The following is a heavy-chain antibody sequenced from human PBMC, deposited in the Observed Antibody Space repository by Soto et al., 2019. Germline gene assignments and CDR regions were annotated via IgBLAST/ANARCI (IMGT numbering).Heavy chain of an antibody. CDR1: GGSISSYY. J-gene: IGHJ4*02. CDR3: AREAGVGKFDY. Sequence: QVQLQESGPGLVKPSETLSLTCTVPGGSISSYYWSWIRQPPGKGLEWIGYIYYSGRTSYNPSLKSRVTISVDTSKNHFSLRLSSVTAADTAVYYCAREAGVGKFDYWGQGTLVTVSS. V-gene: IGHV4-59*01. D-gene: IGHD3-10*01. CDR2: IYYSGRT.